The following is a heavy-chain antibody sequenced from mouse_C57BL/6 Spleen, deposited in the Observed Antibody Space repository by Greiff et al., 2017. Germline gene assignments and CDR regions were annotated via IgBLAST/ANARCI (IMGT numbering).Heavy chain of an antibody. CDR3: TRYGNYAWFAY. Sequence: QVQLKESGAELVRPGASVTLSCKASGYTFTDYEMHWVKQTPVHGLEWIGAIDPETGGTAYNQKFKGKDILTADKSSSTAYMERRSLTSEDSAVYCCTRYGNYAWFAYWGQGTLVTVSA. V-gene: IGHV1-15*01. CDR2: IDPETGGT. J-gene: IGHJ3*01. D-gene: IGHD2-1*01. CDR1: GYTFTDYE.